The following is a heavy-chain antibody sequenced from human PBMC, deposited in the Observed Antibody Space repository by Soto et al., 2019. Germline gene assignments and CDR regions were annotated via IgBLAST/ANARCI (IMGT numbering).Heavy chain of an antibody. J-gene: IGHJ4*02. CDR2: IYYSGST. D-gene: IGHD3-10*01. CDR3: ARGSRDVLLWFGEFFPFDY. CDR1: GGSISSYY. V-gene: IGHV4-59*01. Sequence: SETLSLTCTVSGGSISSYYWSWIRQPPGKGLEWIGYIYYSGSTNYNPSLKSRVTKSVDTSKNQFSLKLSSVTAADTAVYYCARGSRDVLLWFGEFFPFDYWGQGTLVTVSS.